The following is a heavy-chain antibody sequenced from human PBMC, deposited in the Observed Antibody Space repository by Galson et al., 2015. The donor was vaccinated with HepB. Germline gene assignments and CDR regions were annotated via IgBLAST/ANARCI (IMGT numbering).Heavy chain of an antibody. Sequence: SVKVSCKASGYTFTSYAMHWVRQAPGQRLEWMGWINAGNGNTKYSQKFQGRVTITRDTSASTAYMELSSLRSEDTAVYYCARVPFNWNHPFLIPDWGQGTLVTVSS. CDR2: INAGNGNT. CDR3: ARVPFNWNHPFLIPD. J-gene: IGHJ4*02. V-gene: IGHV1-3*01. D-gene: IGHD1-20*01. CDR1: GYTFTSYA.